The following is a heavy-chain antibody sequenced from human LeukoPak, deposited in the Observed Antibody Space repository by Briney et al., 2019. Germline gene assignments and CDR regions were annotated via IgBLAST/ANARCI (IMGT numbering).Heavy chain of an antibody. D-gene: IGHD7-27*01. CDR1: GFIFSFYG. CDR3: VQDWAWGALGY. J-gene: IGHJ4*02. V-gene: IGHV3-23*01. CDR2: ITGAGHT. Sequence: PGGSLRLSCAASGFIFSFYGMNWVRQAPGKGLEWVSGITGAGHTYYADSVQGRFTIYRDNSKNTLYLQMNRLGAEDTAIYYCVQDWAWGALGYWGQGTLVTVSS.